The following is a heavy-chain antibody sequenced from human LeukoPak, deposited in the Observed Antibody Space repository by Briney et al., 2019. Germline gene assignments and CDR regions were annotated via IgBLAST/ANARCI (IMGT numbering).Heavy chain of an antibody. Sequence: GGSLRLSCAASRHTLNIYAIRGAPDARGKGRERVSAISGSGGSTYYADTVKGRFTISRDNPKNTLYLQMNSLRAEDTVVYYCAKSSSTNVGYWGQGTLVTVS. CDR2: ISGSGGST. V-gene: IGHV3-23*01. CDR3: AKSSSTNVGY. CDR1: RHTLNIYA. D-gene: IGHD2-2*01. J-gene: IGHJ4*02.